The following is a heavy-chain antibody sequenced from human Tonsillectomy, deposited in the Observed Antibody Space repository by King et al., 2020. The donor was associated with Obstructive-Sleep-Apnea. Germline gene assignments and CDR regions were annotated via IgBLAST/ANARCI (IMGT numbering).Heavy chain of an antibody. CDR1: GYSFTSYW. CDR3: ARHYYGSGSYYGDAFDI. J-gene: IGHJ3*02. D-gene: IGHD3-10*01. V-gene: IGHV5-10-1*03. Sequence: VQLVQSGAEVKKPGESLRISCKGSGYSFTSYWISWVRQMPGKGLEWMVRIDPSDSYTNYSPSFQGHVPITADKSISTAYLQWSSLKASDTAMYYCARHYYGSGSYYGDAFDIWGQGTMVTVSS. CDR2: IDPSDSYT.